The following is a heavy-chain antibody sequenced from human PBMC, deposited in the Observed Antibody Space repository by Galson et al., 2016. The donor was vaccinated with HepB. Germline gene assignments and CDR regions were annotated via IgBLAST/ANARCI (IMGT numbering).Heavy chain of an antibody. Sequence: SLRLSCAASGFLLRSYAMNWVRQAPGKGLEWVSAISGSGGDTYYTDSVKGRFTISRDISKSMLFLQMSSLSAEDTATYYCAKGLGSGSYYGFDYWGHGTLVTFSS. CDR3: AKGLGSGSYYGFDY. CDR1: GFLLRSYA. J-gene: IGHJ4*01. D-gene: IGHD3-10*01. V-gene: IGHV3-23*01. CDR2: ISGSGGDT.